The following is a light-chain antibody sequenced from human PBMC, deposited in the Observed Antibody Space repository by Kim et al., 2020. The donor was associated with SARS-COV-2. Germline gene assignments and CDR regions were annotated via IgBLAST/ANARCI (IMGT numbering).Light chain of an antibody. CDR3: QQRSNWPPYT. J-gene: IGKJ2*01. Sequence: LSPGESATLSCRATQSVSSYLAWYQQKPGQAPRLLIYDASHRATGIPARFSGSGSGTDFTLTISSLEPEDFAVYYCQQRSNWPPYTFGQGTKLEI. CDR1: QSVSSY. CDR2: DAS. V-gene: IGKV3-11*01.